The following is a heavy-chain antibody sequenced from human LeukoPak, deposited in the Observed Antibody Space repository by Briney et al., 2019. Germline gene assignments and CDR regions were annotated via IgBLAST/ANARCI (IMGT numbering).Heavy chain of an antibody. V-gene: IGHV3-15*01. D-gene: IGHD3-16*02. CDR2: IKSKTDGGTT. Sequence: GGSLRLSCAASGFTFSNAWMSWVRQAPGKGLEWVGRIKSKTDGGTTDYAAPVKGRVTISRDDSKNTLYLQMNSLKTEDTAVYYCTAVGGGYDNVWGSYRQYYFDYWGQGTPVTVSS. CDR1: GFTFSNAW. J-gene: IGHJ4*02. CDR3: TAVGGGYDNVWGSYRQYYFDY.